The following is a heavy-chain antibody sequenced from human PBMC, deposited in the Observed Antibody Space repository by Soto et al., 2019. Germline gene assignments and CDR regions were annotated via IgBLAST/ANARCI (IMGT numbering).Heavy chain of an antibody. J-gene: IGHJ4*02. D-gene: IGHD3-3*01. CDR2: IKQDGSEK. Sequence: EVQLVESGGGLVQPGGSLRLSCAASGFTFSSYWMSWVRQAPGKGLEWVANIKQDGSEKYYVDSVKGRFTISRDNAKNSLYLQMNSVRAEDTAVYYCARDGGQTYYDFWSGDYTFDYWGQGTLVTVSS. CDR3: ARDGGQTYYDFWSGDYTFDY. V-gene: IGHV3-7*01. CDR1: GFTFSSYW.